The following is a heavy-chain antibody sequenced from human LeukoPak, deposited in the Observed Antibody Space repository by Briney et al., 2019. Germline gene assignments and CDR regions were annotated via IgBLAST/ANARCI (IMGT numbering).Heavy chain of an antibody. V-gene: IGHV1-69*05. CDR2: IVPIFGTA. Sequence: SVKVSCKASGGTFSSYAISWVRQAPGQGLEWMGGIVPIFGTANYAQKFQGRVTITTDESTSTAYMELSSLRSEDTAVYYCARAYYYDSSGYFDYWGQGTLVTVSS. J-gene: IGHJ4*02. CDR3: ARAYYYDSSGYFDY. D-gene: IGHD3-22*01. CDR1: GGTFSSYA.